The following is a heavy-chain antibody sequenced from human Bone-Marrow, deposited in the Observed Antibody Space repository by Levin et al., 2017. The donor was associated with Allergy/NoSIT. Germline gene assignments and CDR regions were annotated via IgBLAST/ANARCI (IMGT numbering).Heavy chain of an antibody. D-gene: IGHD6-19*01. V-gene: IGHV3-33*01. CDR1: GFTFSSYG. CDR2: IWYDGSNK. J-gene: IGHJ4*02. CDR3: ARDRGIAVAGTMGVFDY. Sequence: GESLKISCAASGFTFSSYGMHWVRQAPGKGLEWVAVIWYDGSNKYYADSVKGRFTISRDNSKNTLYLQMNSLRAEDTAVYYCARDRGIAVAGTMGVFDYWGQGTLVTVSS.